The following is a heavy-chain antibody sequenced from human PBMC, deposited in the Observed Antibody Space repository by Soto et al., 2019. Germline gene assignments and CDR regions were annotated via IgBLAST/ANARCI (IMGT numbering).Heavy chain of an antibody. CDR1: GINFINYA. CDR2: ISDSADNT. D-gene: IGHD1-26*01. CDR3: AKEEAGASDY. V-gene: IGHV3-23*01. Sequence: EVQLLESGGGLVQPGESLRLSCAASGINFINYAMAWVRQAPGKGLEWLAAISDSADNTYYAGSVKGRFSISRDNSKNTLYLQMNSLSADDTAVYYCAKEEAGASDYSGQGTLVTVSS. J-gene: IGHJ4*02.